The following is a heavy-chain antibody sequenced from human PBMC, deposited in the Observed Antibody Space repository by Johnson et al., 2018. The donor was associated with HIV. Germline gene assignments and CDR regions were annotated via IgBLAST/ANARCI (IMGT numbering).Heavy chain of an antibody. CDR2: ISYDGSDT. J-gene: IGHJ3*02. CDR3: ARAGRSGDGYNSNAFDI. V-gene: IGHV3-30-3*01. Sequence: QVQLVESGGGLVQPGGSLRLSCAAYGFTFRSYAMIWVRQTPGKGLEWVAVISYDGSDTYYADSVKGRFTISRDNSKNTLYLHMNSLRAEDTAVNYCARAGRSGDGYNSNAFDIWGQGTMVTVSS. D-gene: IGHD5-24*01. CDR1: GFTFRSYA.